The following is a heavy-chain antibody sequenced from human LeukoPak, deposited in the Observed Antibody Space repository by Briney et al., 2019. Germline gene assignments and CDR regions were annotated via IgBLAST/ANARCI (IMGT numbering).Heavy chain of an antibody. D-gene: IGHD3-16*01. CDR2: IYYSGST. J-gene: IGHJ6*03. V-gene: IGHV4-39*07. Sequence: MPSETLSLTCTVSGGSISSSSYYWGWIRQPPGKGLEWIGSIYYSGSTYYNPSLKSRVTISVDTSKNQFSLKLSSVTAADTAVYFCARERGGSKLSGLYGRDYYYMDVWGKGTTVTVSS. CDR1: GGSISSSSYY. CDR3: ARERGGSKLSGLYGRDYYYMDV.